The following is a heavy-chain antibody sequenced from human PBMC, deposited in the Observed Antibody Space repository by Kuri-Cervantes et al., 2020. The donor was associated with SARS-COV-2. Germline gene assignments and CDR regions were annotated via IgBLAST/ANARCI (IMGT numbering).Heavy chain of an antibody. D-gene: IGHD3-3*01. CDR3: ARHDTNFYY. CDR1: GGSFSGYY. CDR2: INHSGST. J-gene: IGHJ4*02. Sequence: GSLRLSCAVYGGSFSGYYWSWIRQPPGKGLEWIGEINHSGSTNYNPSLKSRVTISVDTSKNRFTLKLSSVTAADTAMYYCARHDTNFYYWGQGSLVTVSS. V-gene: IGHV4-34*01.